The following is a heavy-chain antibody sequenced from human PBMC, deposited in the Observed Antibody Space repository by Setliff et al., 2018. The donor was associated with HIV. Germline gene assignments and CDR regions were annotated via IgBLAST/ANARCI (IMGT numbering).Heavy chain of an antibody. Sequence: PSETLSLTWTVSGGSISSYYWSWIRQPPGKGLEWIGYIYTSGSTNYNPSLKSRVTISVDTSKNQFSLKLSSVTAADTAVYYCARGLSFYDPGGFDYWGQGTLVTVSS. V-gene: IGHV4-4*09. D-gene: IGHD3-22*01. CDR1: GGSISSYY. J-gene: IGHJ4*02. CDR2: IYTSGST. CDR3: ARGLSFYDPGGFDY.